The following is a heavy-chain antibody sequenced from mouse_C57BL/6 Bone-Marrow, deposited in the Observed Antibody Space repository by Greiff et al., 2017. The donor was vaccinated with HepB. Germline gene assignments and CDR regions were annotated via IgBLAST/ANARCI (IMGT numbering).Heavy chain of an antibody. CDR1: GFTFSDFY. J-gene: IGHJ4*01. Sequence: EVQGVESGGGLVQSGRSLRLSCATSGFTFSDFYMEWVRQAPGKGLEWIAASRNKANDYTTEYSASVKGRFIVSRDTSQSILYLQMNALRAEDTAIYYCARDAYGSSYDYAMDYWGQGTSVTVSS. V-gene: IGHV7-1*01. CDR3: ARDAYGSSYDYAMDY. D-gene: IGHD1-1*01. CDR2: SRNKANDYTT.